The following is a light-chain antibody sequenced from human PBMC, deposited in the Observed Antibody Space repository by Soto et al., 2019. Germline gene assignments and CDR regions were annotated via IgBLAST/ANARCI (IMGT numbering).Light chain of an antibody. CDR1: QAISSW. CDR2: AAS. CDR3: QQADSFPIT. J-gene: IGKJ5*01. Sequence: DIQMTQSPSSVSASVGDRVTITCRASQAISSWLTWYQQKPGKAPKLLIYAASSLQSGVPSRFSGSGSGTDFTLTINSLQPEDFATYFCQQADSFPITFGQGTRLEIK. V-gene: IGKV1-12*01.